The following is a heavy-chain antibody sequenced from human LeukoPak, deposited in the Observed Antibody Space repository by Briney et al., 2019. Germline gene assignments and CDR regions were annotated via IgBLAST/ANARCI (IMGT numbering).Heavy chain of an antibody. CDR3: ARSRYSSSWYSDRGAFDI. Sequence: PSETLSLTCAVYGGSFSGYYWSWIRQPPGKGLEWIGEINHSGSTNYNPSLKSRVTISVDTSKNQFSLKLSSVAAADTAVYYCARSRYSSSWYSDRGAFDIWGQGTMVTVSS. J-gene: IGHJ3*02. V-gene: IGHV4-34*01. CDR2: INHSGST. CDR1: GGSFSGYY. D-gene: IGHD6-13*01.